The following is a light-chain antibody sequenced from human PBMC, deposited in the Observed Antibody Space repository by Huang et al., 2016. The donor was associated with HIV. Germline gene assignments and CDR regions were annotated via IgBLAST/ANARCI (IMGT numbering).Light chain of an antibody. J-gene: IGKJ4*01. CDR1: QSVSSD. CDR3: QQRSNLPLT. V-gene: IGKV3-11*01. Sequence: EIVLTQSPATLSLSPGDRATLSCRASQSVSSDLAWYQQKPAQAPRLLIYDASNRATGIPARFSARGSGTDFTLTIGSLEPEDFAVYYCQQRSNLPLTFGGGTKVEIK. CDR2: DAS.